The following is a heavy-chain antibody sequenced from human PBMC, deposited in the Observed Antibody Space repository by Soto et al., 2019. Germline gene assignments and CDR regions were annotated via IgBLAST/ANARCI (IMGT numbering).Heavy chain of an antibody. CDR1: GGTFRNYP. J-gene: IGHJ4*02. V-gene: IGHV1-69*02. CDR2: IFPLTDIP. CDR3: ARGPLVVLNYFES. Sequence: QVQLVQSGTEVKKPGSSVKVSCKASGGTFRNYPINWVRQAPGQGLEWMGSIFPLTDIPDYAQNFQARLTISADKSTRPAYMELSILTSDATAMYFCARGPLVVLNYFESWGQGTLVTVSS.